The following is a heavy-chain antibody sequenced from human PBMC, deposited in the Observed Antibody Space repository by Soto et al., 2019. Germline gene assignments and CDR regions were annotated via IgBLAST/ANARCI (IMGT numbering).Heavy chain of an antibody. Sequence: EVQLVESGGGLVQPGGSLKLSCAASGFTLSDSAMHWVRQASGKGLEWIGRIRTKPNSYATTYAASVEGRFTISRDDSKNTAYLQMNSLKTEDTAVYYCTRQSAVAGALVDFWGQGALVTVSS. CDR3: TRQSAVAGALVDF. V-gene: IGHV3-73*02. CDR1: GFTLSDSA. J-gene: IGHJ4*02. D-gene: IGHD6-19*01. CDR2: IRTKPNSYAT.